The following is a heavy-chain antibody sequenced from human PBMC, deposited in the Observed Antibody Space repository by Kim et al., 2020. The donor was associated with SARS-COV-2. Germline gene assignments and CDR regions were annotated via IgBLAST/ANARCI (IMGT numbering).Heavy chain of an antibody. V-gene: IGHV3-48*02. D-gene: IGHD3-10*01. CDR1: GFTFSSYS. Sequence: LSLTCAASGFTFSSYSMNWVRQAPGKGLEWVSYISSSSSTIYYADSVKGRFTISRDNAKNSLYLQMNSLRDEDTAVYYCAREDYGSGSYVRWFDPWGQGTLVTVSS. J-gene: IGHJ5*02. CDR3: AREDYGSGSYVRWFDP. CDR2: ISSSSSTI.